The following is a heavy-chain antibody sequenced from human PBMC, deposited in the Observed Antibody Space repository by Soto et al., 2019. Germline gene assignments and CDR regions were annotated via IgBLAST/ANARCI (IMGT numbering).Heavy chain of an antibody. J-gene: IGHJ4*02. D-gene: IGHD3-3*02. Sequence: SETLSLTCAVYGGCFNGYYWSWIRQPPGKGLEWIGEINHSGSTNYNPSLKSRVTISVDTSKNQFSLKLSSVTAADTAVYYCARGRSRRTSHSMRLALFDYWGQGTLVTVSS. CDR2: INHSGST. CDR3: ARGRSRRTSHSMRLALFDY. V-gene: IGHV4-34*01. CDR1: GGCFNGYY.